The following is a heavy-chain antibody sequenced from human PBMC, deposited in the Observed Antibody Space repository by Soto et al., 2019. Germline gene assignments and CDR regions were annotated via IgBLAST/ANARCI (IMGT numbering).Heavy chain of an antibody. D-gene: IGHD2-15*01. CDR1: GFSFSDRY. J-gene: IGHJ6*03. CDR2: TGNKANTYTT. Sequence: PGGSLRLSCAASGFSFSDRYMDWVRQAPGKGLEWVGRTGNKANTYTTKYAASVKGRFTISRDDSKNSLYLQMGSLKTEDTAVYYCARGGCSGGSCYDRFGYDFYYMDVWGKGATVTVSS. CDR3: ARGGCSGGSCYDRFGYDFYYMDV. V-gene: IGHV3-72*01.